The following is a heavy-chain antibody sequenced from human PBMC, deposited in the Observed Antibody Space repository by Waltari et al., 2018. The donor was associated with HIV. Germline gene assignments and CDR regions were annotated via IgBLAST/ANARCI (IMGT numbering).Heavy chain of an antibody. CDR3: VRAPINYDRSGYYFGESFQH. D-gene: IGHD3-22*01. CDR2: IDFSGHH. V-gene: IGHV4-31*03. J-gene: IGHJ1*01. CDR1: GGSVYHSGFY. Sequence: QVQLQESGPGLVKPSQTLSLTCPVSGGSVYHSGFYWTWIRQHPGKGLEWIGHIDFSGHHAYNPSLGSRLSFSLDTSKNQFSLRMTSVTAADTAVYYCVRAPINYDRSGYYFGESFQHWGQGTLVTVSS.